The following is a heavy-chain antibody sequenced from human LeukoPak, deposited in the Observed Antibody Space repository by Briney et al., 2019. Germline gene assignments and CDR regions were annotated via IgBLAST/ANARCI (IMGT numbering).Heavy chain of an antibody. CDR3: ASHRHNGGHHF. V-gene: IGHV4-59*01. D-gene: IGHD3-16*01. CDR2: IYYSGST. CDR1: GGSISSYY. Sequence: SETLSLTCTVSGGSISSYYWSWIRQPPGKGLEWIGYIYYSGSTNYNPSLKSRVTISVDTSKNQFSLKLSSVTAADTAVYYCASHRHNGGHHFWGQGTLVTVSS. J-gene: IGHJ4*02.